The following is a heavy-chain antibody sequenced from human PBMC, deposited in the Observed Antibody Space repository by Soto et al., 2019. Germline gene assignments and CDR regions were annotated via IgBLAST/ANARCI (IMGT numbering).Heavy chain of an antibody. CDR3: AHNYYDSSDYYYPFDY. Sequence: PGGSLRLSCTASGFTFSSYAMSWVRQAPGKGLEWVSAISGSGGSTYYADSVKGRFTISRDNSKNTLYLQMNSLRAEDTAVYYCAHNYYDSSDYYYPFDYWGQGTLVTVSS. V-gene: IGHV3-23*01. CDR2: ISGSGGST. J-gene: IGHJ4*02. CDR1: GFTFSSYA. D-gene: IGHD3-22*01.